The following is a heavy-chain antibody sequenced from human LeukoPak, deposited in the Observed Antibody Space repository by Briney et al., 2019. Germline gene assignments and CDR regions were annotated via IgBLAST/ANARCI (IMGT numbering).Heavy chain of an antibody. D-gene: IGHD3-22*01. J-gene: IGHJ3*02. V-gene: IGHV1-8*01. CDR2: MNPNSGNT. Sequence: EASVKVSCKASGYTFTSYDINWVRQATGQGLEWMGWMNPNSGNTGYAQKFQGRVTITADESTSTAYMELSSLRSEDTAVYYCARNPPITYYYDSSGYYYAFDIWGQGTMVTVSS. CDR1: GYTFTSYD. CDR3: ARNPPITYYYDSSGYYYAFDI.